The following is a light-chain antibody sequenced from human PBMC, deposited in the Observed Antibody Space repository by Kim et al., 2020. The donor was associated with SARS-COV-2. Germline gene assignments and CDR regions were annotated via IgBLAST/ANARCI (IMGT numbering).Light chain of an antibody. Sequence: EIVLTKSPEFQSVTQKEKVTITCRASQSIGSSLHWYQQKPDQSPKLLIKYASQSFSGVPSRFSGSGSGTDFTLTINSLEAEDAATYYCHQGSSLPQCFGQGNKLEI. CDR2: YAS. CDR1: QSIGSS. CDR3: HQGSSLPQC. J-gene: IGKJ2*03. V-gene: IGKV6-21*01.